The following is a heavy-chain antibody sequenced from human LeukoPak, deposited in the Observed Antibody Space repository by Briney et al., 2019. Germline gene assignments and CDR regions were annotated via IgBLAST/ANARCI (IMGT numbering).Heavy chain of an antibody. CDR2: IYSSGTT. CDR3: ARAEGSGSGAYTLDY. V-gene: IGHV4-4*07. Sequence: LETLSLTCTVSGGSTINYFRSWIRQPAGKGLEWIGHIYSSGTTHYNPSLDNRVTISLDTSKSQFSLHLNSVTAADTAVYYCARAEGSGSGAYTLDYWGQGILVTVSS. CDR1: GGSTINYF. J-gene: IGHJ4*02. D-gene: IGHD3-10*01.